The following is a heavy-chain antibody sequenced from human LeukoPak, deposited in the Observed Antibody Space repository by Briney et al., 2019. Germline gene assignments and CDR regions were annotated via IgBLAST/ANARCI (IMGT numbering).Heavy chain of an antibody. J-gene: IGHJ4*02. CDR2: ISAYNANT. CDR3: ARTYYYDSRSFDY. V-gene: IGHV1-18*01. Sequence: ASVKVSCKASGYTFGSYGISWVRQAPGQGLEWMGWISAYNANTNCAQKLQGRVTMTTDTSTSTAYMELRSLRSDDTAVYYCARTYYYDSRSFDYWGQGTLVTVSS. D-gene: IGHD3-22*01. CDR1: GYTFGSYG.